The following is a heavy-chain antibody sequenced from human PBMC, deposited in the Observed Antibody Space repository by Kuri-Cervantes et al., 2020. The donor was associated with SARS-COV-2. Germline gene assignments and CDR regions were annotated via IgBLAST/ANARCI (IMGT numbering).Heavy chain of an antibody. CDR3: ARDVYAHFDY. D-gene: IGHD1-14*01. CDR1: GGSFSGYY. CDR2: INHSGST. Sequence: SETLSLTCAVYGGSFSGYYWSWIRQPPGKGLEWIGEINHSGSTNYNPSLKSRVTISVDTSKNQFSLKLSSVTAADTAVYYCARDVYAHFDYWGQGTLVTVSS. V-gene: IGHV4-34*01. J-gene: IGHJ4*02.